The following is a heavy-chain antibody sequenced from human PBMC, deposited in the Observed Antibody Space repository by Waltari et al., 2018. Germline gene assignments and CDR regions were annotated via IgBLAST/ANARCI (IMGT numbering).Heavy chain of an antibody. V-gene: IGHV3-23*01. J-gene: IGHJ5*02. Sequence: EVQLLESGGGLVQPGGSLRLSCAASGFTFSSYAMSWVREAPGNGLEWVSSISGSGISTYYADSVKGRFTLSRDNSKNTLYLQMSSLRAEDTATYYCANSSGSVLSDPWGQGTLVTVSS. CDR2: ISGSGIST. CDR3: ANSSGSVLSDP. CDR1: GFTFSSYA. D-gene: IGHD6-19*01.